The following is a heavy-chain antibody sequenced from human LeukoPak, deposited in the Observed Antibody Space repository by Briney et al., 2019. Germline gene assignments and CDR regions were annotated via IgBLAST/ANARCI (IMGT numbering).Heavy chain of an antibody. D-gene: IGHD3-22*01. Sequence: GGSLRLSCAASGFTFSSYSMNWVRQAPGKGLEWVSYISISSGIIYYADSVKGRFTISRDNAKNSLYLQMNSLRAEDTAVYYCARESRYDSSGYHYYWGQGTLVTVSS. CDR3: ARESRYDSSGYHYY. CDR1: GFTFSSYS. V-gene: IGHV3-48*04. J-gene: IGHJ4*02. CDR2: ISISSGII.